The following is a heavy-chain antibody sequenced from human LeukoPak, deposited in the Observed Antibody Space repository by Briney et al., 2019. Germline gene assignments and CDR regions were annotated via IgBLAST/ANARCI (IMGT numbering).Heavy chain of an antibody. J-gene: IGHJ4*02. Sequence: ASVKVSCKASGYIFTSYGISWVRQAPGQGLEWMGWISVYNGNTNYAQNFQGRVTMTTDTSTRTAYMELRSLRPDDTAVYYCAREGIAVAGFFDYWGQGTLVTVSS. V-gene: IGHV1-18*01. CDR1: GYIFTSYG. CDR2: ISVYNGNT. CDR3: AREGIAVAGFFDY. D-gene: IGHD6-19*01.